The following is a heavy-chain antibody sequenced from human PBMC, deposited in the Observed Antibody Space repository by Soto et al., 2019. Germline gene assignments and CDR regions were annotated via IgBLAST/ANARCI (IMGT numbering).Heavy chain of an antibody. D-gene: IGHD2-21*02. CDR1: GFTFSSYA. J-gene: IGHJ4*02. CDR2: ISGSGGST. Sequence: EVQLLESGGGLVQPGGSLRLSCAASGFTFSSYAMSWVRQAPGKGLEWVSAISGSGGSTYYADSVKGRFTISRDNSKNTLHLQMNSLRAEDKAVYYCAKCLLVTQFFDYWGQGTLVTVS. V-gene: IGHV3-23*01. CDR3: AKCLLVTQFFDY.